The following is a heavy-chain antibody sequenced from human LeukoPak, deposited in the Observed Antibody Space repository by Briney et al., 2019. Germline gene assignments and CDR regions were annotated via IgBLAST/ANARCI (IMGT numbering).Heavy chain of an antibody. V-gene: IGHV4-59*01. J-gene: IGHJ4*02. CDR1: GGSISRYY. CDR3: ARGSYSSSWI. D-gene: IGHD6-13*01. Sequence: SETLSLTCTVSGGSISRYYWSWIRQPPGKGLEWIGYIYYSGSTNYNPSLKSRVTISVDTSKNQFSLKLSSVTAADTAVYYCARGSYSSSWIWGQGTLVTVSS. CDR2: IYYSGST.